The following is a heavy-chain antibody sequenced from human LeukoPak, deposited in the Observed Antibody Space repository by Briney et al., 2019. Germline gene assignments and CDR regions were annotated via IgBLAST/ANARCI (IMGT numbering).Heavy chain of an antibody. D-gene: IGHD5-18*01. J-gene: IGHJ4*02. CDR2: TWYDGSNK. V-gene: IGHV3-30*02. CDR3: VVPLSGYAYGYDY. CDR1: GFSFSIYG. Sequence: PGGSVRLSCATSGFSFSIYGMHWVRQAQGKGLEWVALTWYDGSNKNYADSVKGRFTISRDNSKNTLYLQMNSLRPEDTAVYYCVVPLSGYAYGYDYWGQGTLVAVSS.